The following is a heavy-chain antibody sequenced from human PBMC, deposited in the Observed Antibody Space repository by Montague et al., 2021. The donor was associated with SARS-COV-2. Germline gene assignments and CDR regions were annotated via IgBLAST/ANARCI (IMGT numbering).Heavy chain of an antibody. D-gene: IGHD5-18*01. CDR2: VDYSGNT. J-gene: IGHJ4*02. CDR3: ARREYSYGWGD. Sequence: SETLSLTCTVTGGPISSSSDYWGWIRQSPGKGLEWIASVDYSGNTYYSPSLKSRLTISVDMSKNQFSLKLNSVTAADTALYYCARREYSYGWGDWGQGTLVTVSS. CDR1: GGPISSSSDY. V-gene: IGHV4-39*01.